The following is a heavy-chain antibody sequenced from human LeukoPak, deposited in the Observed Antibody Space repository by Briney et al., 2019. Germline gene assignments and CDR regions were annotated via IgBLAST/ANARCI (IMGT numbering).Heavy chain of an antibody. CDR3: ARDPPPMTTVTTPVDVFDI. Sequence: ASVKVSCKASGYTFTSYGISWVRQAPGQGLEWMGWISAYNGNTNYAQKLQGRVTMTTDTSTSTAYMELRSLRSDDTAVYYCARDPPPMTTVTTPVDVFDIWGQGTMVTVSS. D-gene: IGHD4-17*01. V-gene: IGHV1-18*01. CDR2: ISAYNGNT. J-gene: IGHJ3*02. CDR1: GYTFTSYG.